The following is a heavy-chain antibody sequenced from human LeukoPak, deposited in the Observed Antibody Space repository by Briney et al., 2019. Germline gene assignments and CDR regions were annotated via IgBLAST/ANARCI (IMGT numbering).Heavy chain of an antibody. CDR1: GFTFTSSA. CDR3: ARRKSSWSWNNWFDP. J-gene: IGHJ5*02. D-gene: IGHD6-13*01. CDR2: IVVGGGNT. V-gene: IGHV1-58*01. Sequence: ASVKVSCKASGFTFTSSAVQWVRQARGQRLEWIGWIVVGGGNTNYAQKFQGRVTMTRDTSTSTVYMELSSLRSEDTAVYYCARRKSSWSWNNWFDPWGQGTLVTVSS.